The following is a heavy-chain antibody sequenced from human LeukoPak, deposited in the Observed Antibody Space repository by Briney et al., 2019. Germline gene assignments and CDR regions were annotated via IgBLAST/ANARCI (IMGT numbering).Heavy chain of an antibody. CDR3: VKAVVGRISNFDF. CDR2: IRYDGSQN. Sequence: PGGSLRLSCAASGFSFSTYGMHWVRQAPGKGLEWVAFIRYDGSQNHLIDSVKGRFTVSRDDSRSTLYLQMDSLTVEDTAVYYCVKAVVGRISNFDFWGQGTLVTVSS. V-gene: IGHV3-30*02. D-gene: IGHD1-26*01. J-gene: IGHJ4*02. CDR1: GFSFSTYG.